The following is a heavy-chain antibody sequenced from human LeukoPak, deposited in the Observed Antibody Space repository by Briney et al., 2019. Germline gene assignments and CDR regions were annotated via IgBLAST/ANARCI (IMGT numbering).Heavy chain of an antibody. Sequence: SETLSLTCAVSGGSLNRGTFFWPWLRQPPGRGLEWIGYISNSGSTNYNPSLKSRVTISSDTSKTQFSLRLTSVTAADTAVYYCARSPSGYRFDSWGQGTLVTVSS. CDR3: ARSPSGYRFDS. CDR1: GGSLNRGTFF. J-gene: IGHJ4*02. CDR2: ISNSGST. D-gene: IGHD3-22*01. V-gene: IGHV4-61*01.